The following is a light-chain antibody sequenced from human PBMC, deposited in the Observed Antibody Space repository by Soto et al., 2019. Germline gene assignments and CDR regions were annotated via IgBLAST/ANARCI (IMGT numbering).Light chain of an antibody. CDR3: QSYDNTLSASV. CDR2: GSS. CDR1: SSNIGAGHV. V-gene: IGLV1-40*01. Sequence: QSVLTQPPSVSGAPGQRVTISCTGSSSNIGAGHVVHWYQQFPGRASKLLIYGSSNRPSGVPDRFSGSKSGTSASLAITGLQAEDEADYYCQSYDNTLSASVFGGGTKLTVL. J-gene: IGLJ2*01.